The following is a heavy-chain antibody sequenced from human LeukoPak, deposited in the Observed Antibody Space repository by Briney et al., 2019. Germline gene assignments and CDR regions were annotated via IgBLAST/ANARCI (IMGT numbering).Heavy chain of an antibody. J-gene: IGHJ4*02. V-gene: IGHV3-53*01. D-gene: IGHD1-26*01. CDR2: IYSGGST. CDR1: GFTESSTY. Sequence: GGSVRHSCSASGFTESSTYMNWVRQAPGKGLEWVSVIYSGGSTSYADSVKGRFTISRDNSNNTLYLQMNSLRAEDTAVYYCASDYGQTILGDGLHFWGQGTLVTVSS. CDR3: ASDYGQTILGDGLHF.